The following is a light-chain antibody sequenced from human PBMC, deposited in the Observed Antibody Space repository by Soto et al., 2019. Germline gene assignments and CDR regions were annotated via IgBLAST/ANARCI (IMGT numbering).Light chain of an antibody. J-gene: IGKJ5*01. Sequence: EIVWTQSPGTLSLSPGERATLSCRASQSVRSSYLAWYQQNAGQAPRLLIYGASSRATGIPDRFSGSGSGTEFTLTISSLQSEDFAVYYCQQYTNGTPNTFGQGTRLEI. V-gene: IGKV3-20*01. CDR3: QQYTNGTPNT. CDR1: QSVRSSY. CDR2: GAS.